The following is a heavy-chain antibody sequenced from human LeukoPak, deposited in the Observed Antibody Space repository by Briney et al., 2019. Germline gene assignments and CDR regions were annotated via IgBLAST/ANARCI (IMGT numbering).Heavy chain of an antibody. V-gene: IGHV1-2*02. CDR3: ARGARYRNSWESFDF. CDR2: INPNTGGT. J-gene: IGHJ4*02. CDR1: ADTFTGYH. Sequence: GASVTVSCETSADTFTGYHLHWVRQAPGQGLEWMGWINPNTGGTNYAQNFQGRVTMTRDTSIGTVYMDLYSLRSDDTAIYYCARGARYRNSWESFDFWGQGTLVTVSS. D-gene: IGHD5-12*01.